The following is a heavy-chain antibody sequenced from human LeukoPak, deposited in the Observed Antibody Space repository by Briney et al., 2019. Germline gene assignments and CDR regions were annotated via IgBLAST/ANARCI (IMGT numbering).Heavy chain of an antibody. D-gene: IGHD6-6*01. CDR2: ISSSSTHI. J-gene: IGHJ4*02. CDR3: AGSEHSSSSFDY. CDR1: GFTLSSYS. V-gene: IGHV3-21*01. Sequence: GGSLRLSCAASGFTLSSYSMNWVRQAPGKGLEWVSYISSSSTHIYYADSVKGRFTISRDNARNTLYLQMNSLRAEDTAIYYCAGSEHSSSSFDYWGQGTPVTVSS.